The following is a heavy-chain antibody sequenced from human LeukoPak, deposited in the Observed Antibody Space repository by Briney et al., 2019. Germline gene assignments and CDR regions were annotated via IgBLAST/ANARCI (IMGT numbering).Heavy chain of an antibody. Sequence: PGGSLRLSCAASGFTFDSYGMNWVRQAPGKGLEWISSISSSSTYIYYGDSVKGRFTISRDNAKNSLYLQMNSLRAEDTAVHYCARAYCSSTRCSYYFDSWGQGTLVTVSS. CDR3: ARAYCSSTRCSYYFDS. V-gene: IGHV3-21*01. CDR2: ISSSSTYI. J-gene: IGHJ4*02. D-gene: IGHD2-2*01. CDR1: GFTFDSYG.